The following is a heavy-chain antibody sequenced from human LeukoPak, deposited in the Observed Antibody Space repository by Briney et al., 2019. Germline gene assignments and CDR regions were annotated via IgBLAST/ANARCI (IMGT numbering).Heavy chain of an antibody. Sequence: ASVKVSCKASGYTFTSYGISWVRQAPGQGLEWMGWISAYNGNTNYAQKLQGRVTMTTDTSTSTAYMELRSLRSGDTAVYYCASATAAARPHAFDIWGQGTMVTVSS. J-gene: IGHJ3*02. CDR3: ASATAAARPHAFDI. CDR2: ISAYNGNT. CDR1: GYTFTSYG. V-gene: IGHV1-18*01. D-gene: IGHD2-2*01.